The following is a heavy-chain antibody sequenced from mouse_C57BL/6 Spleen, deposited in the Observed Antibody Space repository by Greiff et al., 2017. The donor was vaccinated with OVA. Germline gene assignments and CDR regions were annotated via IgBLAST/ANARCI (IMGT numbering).Heavy chain of an antibody. CDR1: GYTFTDYE. CDR2: IDPETGGT. V-gene: IGHV1-15*01. CDR3: TSRDSSGDFDY. J-gene: IGHJ2*01. D-gene: IGHD3-2*02. Sequence: VQLQQSGAELVRPGASVTLSCKASGYTFTDYEMHWVKQTPVHGLEWIGAIDPETGGTAYNQKFKGKATLTVDKSSSTAYMELRSLTSEDSAVYYCTSRDSSGDFDYWGQGTTLTVSS.